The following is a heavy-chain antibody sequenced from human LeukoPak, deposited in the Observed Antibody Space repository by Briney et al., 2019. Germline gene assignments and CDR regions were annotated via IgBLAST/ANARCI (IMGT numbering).Heavy chain of an antibody. D-gene: IGHD5-24*01. J-gene: IGHJ3*01. CDR3: AKDIQLST. V-gene: IGHV3-23*01. CDR2: ISFSGDNS. Sequence: GGSLRLSCAASGFNFRDAAMTWVRQAPGKGLEWVSLISFSGDNSYYADSVKGWFTISRDNSKNTLSLQMNGLRVEDTAIYYCAKDIQLSTWGLGTMVTVSS. CDR1: GFNFRDAA.